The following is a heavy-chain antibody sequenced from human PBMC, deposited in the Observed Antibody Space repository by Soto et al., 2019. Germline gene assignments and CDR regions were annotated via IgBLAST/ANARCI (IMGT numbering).Heavy chain of an antibody. CDR3: ARGRGPHYDIHYMDV. Sequence: GASVKVSCKASGYTFTSYYMHWVRQAPGQGLEWMGIINPSGGSTSYAQKFQGRVTMTRDTSTSTVYMELSSLRSEDTAVYYCARGRGPHYDIHYMDVWGKGTTVTVSS. D-gene: IGHD3-3*01. V-gene: IGHV1-46*03. J-gene: IGHJ6*03. CDR1: GYTFTSYY. CDR2: INPSGGST.